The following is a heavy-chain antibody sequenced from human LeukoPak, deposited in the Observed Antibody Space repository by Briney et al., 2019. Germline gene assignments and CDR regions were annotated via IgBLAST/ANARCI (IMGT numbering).Heavy chain of an antibody. CDR2: IWYDGSNK. V-gene: IGHV3-33*01. J-gene: IGHJ3*02. Sequence: GRSLRLSCAASGFTFSSYGMHWVRQAPGKGLEWVAVIWYDGSNKYYADSVKGRFTISRDNSKNTLYLQMNSLRAEDTAVYYCARDETGYCSSTSCSYAFVIWGQGTMVTVSS. CDR3: ARDETGYCSSTSCSYAFVI. D-gene: IGHD2-2*01. CDR1: GFTFSSYG.